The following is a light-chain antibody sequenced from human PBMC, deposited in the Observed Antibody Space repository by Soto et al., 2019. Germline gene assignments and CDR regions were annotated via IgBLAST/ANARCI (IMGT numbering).Light chain of an antibody. J-gene: IGKJ2*01. CDR3: QQYGSSPPYT. CDR1: QSVSSNY. CDR2: GAS. Sequence: EIVLTQSPGTLSLSPGERATLSCRASQSVSSNYLAWYQQKPGQAPRLLIYGASSRATGIPDRFSGSGSGTDFSLTISRLEPEDFAVYYCQQYGSSPPYTFGLGIKLVIK. V-gene: IGKV3-20*01.